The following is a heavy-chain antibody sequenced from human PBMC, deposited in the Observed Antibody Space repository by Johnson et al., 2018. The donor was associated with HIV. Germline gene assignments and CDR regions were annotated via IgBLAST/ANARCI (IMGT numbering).Heavy chain of an antibody. D-gene: IGHD6-13*01. CDR1: GFTFSSYA. J-gene: IGHJ3*02. Sequence: EVQLVESGGGLVQPGGSLRLSCAASGFTFSSYAMHWVRQAPGKGLEWVAVIYSDESTYYADFVKGRFTISRDDSNNAVFLQMTSLRAEDTAVYYCARDGSSSWYGGDALDIWGQGTMVTVSS. V-gene: IGHV3-66*01. CDR3: ARDGSSSWYGGDALDI. CDR2: IYSDEST.